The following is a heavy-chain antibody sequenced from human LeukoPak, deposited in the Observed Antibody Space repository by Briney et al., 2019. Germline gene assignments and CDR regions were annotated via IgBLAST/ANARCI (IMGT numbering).Heavy chain of an antibody. V-gene: IGHV4-34*01. Sequence: PSETLSLTCAVYGGSFSGYYWSWIRQPPGKGLEWIGEINRSGSTNYNPSLKSRVTISVDTSKNQFSLKLSSVTAADTAVYYCARGRRADPMVRGVIPRRYNWFDPWGQGTLVTVSS. D-gene: IGHD3-10*01. CDR1: GGSFSGYY. CDR3: ARGRRADPMVRGVIPRRYNWFDP. J-gene: IGHJ5*02. CDR2: INRSGST.